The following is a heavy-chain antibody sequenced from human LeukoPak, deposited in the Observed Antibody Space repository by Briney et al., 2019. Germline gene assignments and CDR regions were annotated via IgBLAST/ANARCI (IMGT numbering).Heavy chain of an antibody. D-gene: IGHD6-19*01. CDR2: VNQAGSDK. CDR1: GFTFSNAW. V-gene: IGHV3-7*01. J-gene: IGHJ4*02. Sequence: GGSLRLSCAASGFTFSNAWMSWVRQAPGKGLEWVANVNQAGSDKYYMDSVKGRFTISRGNAENSVFLQMDSLRAEDTAVYYCARGVFATGWYPDNFDYWGQGSLVTVSS. CDR3: ARGVFATGWYPDNFDY.